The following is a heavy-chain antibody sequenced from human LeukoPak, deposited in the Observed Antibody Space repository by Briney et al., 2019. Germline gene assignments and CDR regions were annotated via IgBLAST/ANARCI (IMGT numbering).Heavy chain of an antibody. CDR3: ARETAVADNYYYYHGMDV. Sequence: SVKVSCKASGGTFSSYAISWVRQAPGQGLEWMGRIIPILGIANYAQKFQGRVTITADKSTSTAYMELSSLRSEDTAVYYCARETAVADNYYYYHGMDVWGQGTTVTVSS. D-gene: IGHD6-19*01. J-gene: IGHJ6*02. CDR1: GGTFSSYA. V-gene: IGHV1-69*04. CDR2: IIPILGIA.